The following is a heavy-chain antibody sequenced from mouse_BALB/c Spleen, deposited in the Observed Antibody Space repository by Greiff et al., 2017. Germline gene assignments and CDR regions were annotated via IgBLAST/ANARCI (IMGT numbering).Heavy chain of an antibody. CDR1: GYTFTSYY. V-gene: IGHV1S81*02. CDR3: AREGGKDAMDY. Sequence: VQLQQSGAELVKPGASVKLSCKASGYTFTSYYMYWVKQRPGQGLEWIGEINPSNGRTNYNEKFKSKATLTVDKSSSTAYMQLSSLTSEDSAVYYCAREGGKDAMDYWGQGTSVTVSS. J-gene: IGHJ4*01. CDR2: INPSNGRT.